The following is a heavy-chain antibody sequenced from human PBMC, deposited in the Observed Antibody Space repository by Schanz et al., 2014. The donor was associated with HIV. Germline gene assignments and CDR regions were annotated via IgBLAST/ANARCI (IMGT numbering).Heavy chain of an antibody. J-gene: IGHJ6*02. CDR3: ARDRLHPGNGMDV. CDR1: GFTFSDYG. Sequence: QVQLVESGGGVVQPGRSLRLSCVASGFTFSDYGMHWVRQAPGKGLEWVAVIWNDGSNTFYADSVKGRFTISRDNSKKTVFLQMNNLRAEDTAVYYCARDRLHPGNGMDVWGQGTTVTVS. D-gene: IGHD4-4*01. V-gene: IGHV3-33*08. CDR2: IWNDGSNT.